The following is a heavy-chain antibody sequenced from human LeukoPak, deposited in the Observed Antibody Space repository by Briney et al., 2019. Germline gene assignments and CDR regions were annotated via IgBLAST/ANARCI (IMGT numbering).Heavy chain of an antibody. CDR2: ISYDGSNN. CDR3: ARDYGDLTPYYYGMDV. D-gene: IGHD4-17*01. CDR1: GFTFSSYA. J-gene: IGHJ6*04. Sequence: PGRSLRLSCAASGFTFSSYAMHWVRQAPGKGLEWVAVISYDGSNNCYADSVKGRFTISRDNSKNTLYLQMNSLRAEDTAVYYCARDYGDLTPYYYGMDVWGKGTTVTVSS. V-gene: IGHV3-30*04.